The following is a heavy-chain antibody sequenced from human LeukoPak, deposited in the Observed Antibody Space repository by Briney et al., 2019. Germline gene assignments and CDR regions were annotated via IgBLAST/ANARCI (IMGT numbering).Heavy chain of an antibody. CDR1: GGSISSSSYY. D-gene: IGHD3-3*01. V-gene: IGHV4-39*01. Sequence: PSETLSLTCTVSGGSISSSSYYWGWIRQPPGKGLEWIGSIYYSGSTYYNPSLKSRVTISVDTSKNQFSLKLSSVTAADTAVYYCARAVTIFGVVMGSYYYYYMDVWGKGTTVTVSS. CDR3: ARAVTIFGVVMGSYYYYYMDV. J-gene: IGHJ6*03. CDR2: IYYSGST.